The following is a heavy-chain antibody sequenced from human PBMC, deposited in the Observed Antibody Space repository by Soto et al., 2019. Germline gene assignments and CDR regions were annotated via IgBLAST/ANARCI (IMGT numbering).Heavy chain of an antibody. D-gene: IGHD5-18*01. Sequence: EVQLVESGGGLVKPGGSLRLSCAASGFTFSSYSMNWVRQGPGKGLEWVSSISSSSSYIYYADSVKGRFTISRDNAKNSLCLQMNSLRAEGTAGYYCARDQPGYGYGYGVVYWGLGTLVTVSS. CDR2: ISSSSSYI. CDR1: GFTFSSYS. J-gene: IGHJ4*02. CDR3: ARDQPGYGYGYGVVY. V-gene: IGHV3-21*01.